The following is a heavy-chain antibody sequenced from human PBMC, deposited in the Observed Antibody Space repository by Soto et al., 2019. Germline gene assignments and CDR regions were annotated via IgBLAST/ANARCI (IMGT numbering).Heavy chain of an antibody. J-gene: IGHJ6*02. V-gene: IGHV3-21*01. CDR2: ISSSSSYI. D-gene: IGHD5-12*01. CDR3: ARDQKDPHRDGFYYYYYGMDV. Sequence: GGSLRLSCAASGFTFSSYSMNWVRQAPGKGLEWVSSISSSSSYIYYADSVKGRFTISRDNAKNSLYLQMNSLRAEDTAVYYCARDQKDPHRDGFYYYYYGMDVWGQGTTVTGSS. CDR1: GFTFSSYS.